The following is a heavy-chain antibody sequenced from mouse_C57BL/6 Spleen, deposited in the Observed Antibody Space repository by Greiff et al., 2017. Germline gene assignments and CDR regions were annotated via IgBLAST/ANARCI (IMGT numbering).Heavy chain of an antibody. CDR3: ASMTRKPFDD. V-gene: IGHV1-61*01. D-gene: IGHD2-3*01. J-gene: IGHJ3*01. CDR1: GYTFTSYW. Sequence: QVQLQQPGAELVRPGSSVKLSCKASGYTFTSYWMDWVKQRHGQGLEWIGNIYPSDGDTHYNQKFKDKATLTVDKASSTAYMQLSSLTSEDSAVYYCASMTRKPFDDWGKGTLVTVSA. CDR2: IYPSDGDT.